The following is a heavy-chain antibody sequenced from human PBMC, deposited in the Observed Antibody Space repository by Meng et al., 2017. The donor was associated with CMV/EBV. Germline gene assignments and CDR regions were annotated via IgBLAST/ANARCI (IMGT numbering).Heavy chain of an antibody. V-gene: IGHV3-21*01. Sequence: GESLKISCAASGFTFSSYSMNWVRQAPGKGLEWVSSISRSSSYIYYADSVKGRFTISRDNAKNSLYLHMNSLRAEDTAVYYCAREGYCSSTSCYPSDAFDIWGQGTMVTVSS. CDR2: ISRSSSYI. CDR3: AREGYCSSTSCYPSDAFDI. CDR1: GFTFSSYS. D-gene: IGHD2-2*01. J-gene: IGHJ3*02.